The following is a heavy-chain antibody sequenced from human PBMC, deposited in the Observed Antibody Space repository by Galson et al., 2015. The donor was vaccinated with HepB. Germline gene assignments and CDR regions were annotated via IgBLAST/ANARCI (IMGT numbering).Heavy chain of an antibody. CDR3: ARDGREYQLAIAAAGYDYYYGMDV. J-gene: IGHJ6*02. Sequence: SLRLSCAASGFTFSSYSMNWVRQAPGKGLEWVSYISSSSSTIYYADSVKGRFTIPRDNAKNSLYLQMNSLRDEDTAVYYCARDGREYQLAIAAAGYDYYYGMDVWGQGTTVTVSS. CDR1: GFTFSSYS. V-gene: IGHV3-48*02. CDR2: ISSSSSTI. D-gene: IGHD6-13*01.